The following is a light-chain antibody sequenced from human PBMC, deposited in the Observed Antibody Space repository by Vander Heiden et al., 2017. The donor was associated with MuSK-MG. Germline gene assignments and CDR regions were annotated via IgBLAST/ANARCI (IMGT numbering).Light chain of an antibody. J-gene: IGLJ1*01. Sequence: QSALTQPASVSGPPGQSITISCTGTSSEVGGHDFVSGYQQHPGRAPKVMIYDDTKRPSGVSNRFSGSKSGNTASLTISGLQAEDEADYYCCSYAGSSGLSYVFGTGTKVTVL. CDR1: SSEVGGHDF. V-gene: IGLV2-23*01. CDR2: DDT. CDR3: CSYAGSSGLSYV.